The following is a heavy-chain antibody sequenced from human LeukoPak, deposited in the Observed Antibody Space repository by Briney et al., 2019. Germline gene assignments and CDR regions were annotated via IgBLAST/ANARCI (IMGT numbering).Heavy chain of an antibody. Sequence: GGSLRLSCAASGFTFSSYAMSWVRQAPGKGLEWVSVMSGSGGPTYYADSVKGRFTISRDNSKNTLYLQMNSLRAEDTAVYYCAKKGARYSSSWYYFDYWGQGTLVTVSS. D-gene: IGHD6-13*01. CDR1: GFTFSSYA. V-gene: IGHV3-23*01. CDR3: AKKGARYSSSWYYFDY. CDR2: MSGSGGPT. J-gene: IGHJ4*02.